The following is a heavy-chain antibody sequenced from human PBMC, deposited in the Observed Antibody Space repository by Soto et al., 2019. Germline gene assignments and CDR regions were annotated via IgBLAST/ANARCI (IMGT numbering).Heavy chain of an antibody. CDR1: GGSISSSSYY. V-gene: IGHV4-39*01. CDR2: IYYSGST. Sequence: SETLSLTCTVSGGSISSSSYYWGWIRQPPGKGLEWIGSIYYSGSTYYNPSLKSRVTISVDTSKNQFSLKLSSVTAADTAVYYCARGRVITMVRGPNFDYWGQGTLVTVSS. J-gene: IGHJ4*02. CDR3: ARGRVITMVRGPNFDY. D-gene: IGHD3-10*01.